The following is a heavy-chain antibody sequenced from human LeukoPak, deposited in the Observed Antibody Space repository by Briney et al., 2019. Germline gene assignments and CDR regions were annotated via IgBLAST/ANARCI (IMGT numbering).Heavy chain of an antibody. CDR1: GGSISSNNYY. CDR3: ATHVRGTGTTRWFDP. D-gene: IGHD1-14*01. J-gene: IGHJ5*02. CDR2: IYYSGST. V-gene: IGHV4-39*01. Sequence: SETLSLTCTVSGGSISSNNYYWGWVRQPPGKGLEWIGSIYYSGSTYYNPSLKSRVTISLDTSKKLFSLRLSSVTAADTAVYYCATHVRGTGTTRWFDPWGQGTLVTVSS.